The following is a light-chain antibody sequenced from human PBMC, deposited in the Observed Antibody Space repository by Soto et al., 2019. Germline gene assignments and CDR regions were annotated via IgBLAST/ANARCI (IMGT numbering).Light chain of an antibody. V-gene: IGKV1-5*03. CDR1: QSISNW. Sequence: DIQMTQSPSTLSASVGDRVSITCRASQSISNWLAWYQQRPGTAPNLLIFKTSSLESGVPSRFSGSGSGTEFTLTISSLQPDDSATYYCQQYNSYPLTFGGGTKVEIK. CDR2: KTS. CDR3: QQYNSYPLT. J-gene: IGKJ4*01.